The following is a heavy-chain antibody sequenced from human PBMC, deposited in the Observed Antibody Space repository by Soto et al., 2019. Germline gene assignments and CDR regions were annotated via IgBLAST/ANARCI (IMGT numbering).Heavy chain of an antibody. CDR2: ISSSSSTI. D-gene: IGHD1-26*01. CDR3: ARGAPTWEYGY. J-gene: IGHJ4*02. V-gene: IGHV3-11*04. Sequence: GGSLRLSCAASAFSFSDYYMSWIRQAPGKGLEWVSYISSSSSTIYYADSVKGRFTISRDNAKNSLYLQMNSLRAEDTAVYYCARGAPTWEYGYWGQGTLVTVSS. CDR1: AFSFSDYY.